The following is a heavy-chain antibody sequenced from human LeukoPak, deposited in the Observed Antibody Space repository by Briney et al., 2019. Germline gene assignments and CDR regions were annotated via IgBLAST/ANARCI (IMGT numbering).Heavy chain of an antibody. J-gene: IGHJ4*02. CDR1: GGSISSYY. V-gene: IGHV4-59*08. CDR2: IYYSGST. Sequence: SETLSLTCTVSGGSISSYYWSWIRQPPGKGLEWIGYIYYSGSTNYNPSLKSRVTISVDTSKNQFSLKLSSVTAADTAVYFCANKRTPGPFDYWGQGTLVTVSS. D-gene: IGHD1-14*01. CDR3: ANKRTPGPFDY.